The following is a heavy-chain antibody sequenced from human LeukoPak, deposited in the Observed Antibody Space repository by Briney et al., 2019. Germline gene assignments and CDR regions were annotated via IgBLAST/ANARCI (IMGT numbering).Heavy chain of an antibody. CDR2: IWYDGSNK. CDR1: GFTFSSYG. V-gene: IGHV3-33*01. CDR3: ARFPSSTYYYYYMDV. J-gene: IGHJ6*03. Sequence: GRSLRLSCAASGFTFSSYGMHWVRQAPGKGLEWVAVIWYDGSNKYYADFVKGRFTISRDNSKNTLYLQMNSLRAEDTAVYYCARFPSSTYYYYYMDVWGKGTTVTVSS.